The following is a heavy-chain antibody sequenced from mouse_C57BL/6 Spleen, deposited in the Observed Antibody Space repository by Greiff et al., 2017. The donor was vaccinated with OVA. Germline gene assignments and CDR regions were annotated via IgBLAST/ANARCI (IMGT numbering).Heavy chain of an antibody. V-gene: IGHV1-22*01. CDR1: GYTFTDYN. Sequence: EVQLQQSGPELVKPGASVKMSCKASGYTFTDYNMHWVKQSHGKSLEWIGYINPNNGGTSYNQKFKGKATLTVNKSSSTAYMELRSLTSEDSAVYYCARWRYYGSSFRSYWYFDVWGTGTTVTVSS. CDR3: ARWRYYGSSFRSYWYFDV. J-gene: IGHJ1*03. CDR2: INPNNGGT. D-gene: IGHD1-1*01.